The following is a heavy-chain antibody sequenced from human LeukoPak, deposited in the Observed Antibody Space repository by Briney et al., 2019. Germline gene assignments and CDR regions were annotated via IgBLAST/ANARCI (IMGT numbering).Heavy chain of an antibody. V-gene: IGHV1-18*01. D-gene: IGHD3-16*02. Sequence: ASVKVSCKASGYTFTSYGISWVRQAPGQGLEWMGWISAYNGNTNYAQKLQGRVTMTTDTSTSTAYMELRSLRSDDTAVYYCASDTHYDYVWGSYRQDVFDLWGQGTMVTVSS. CDR2: ISAYNGNT. CDR1: GYTFTSYG. CDR3: ASDTHYDYVWGSYRQDVFDL. J-gene: IGHJ3*01.